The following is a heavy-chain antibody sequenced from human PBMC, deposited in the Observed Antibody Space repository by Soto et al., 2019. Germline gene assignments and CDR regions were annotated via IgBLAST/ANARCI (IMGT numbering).Heavy chain of an antibody. CDR1: RFTFSYYA. D-gene: IGHD4-17*01. J-gene: IGHJ4*02. V-gene: IGHV3-23*01. CDR2: ILGRGTT. Sequence: GGSLRLSCAASRFTFSYYAMMWVRQAPGKGLEWVAGILGRGTTYHADSVKGRFTISKDNSKSTLYLEMNSLRAEDTAVYYCAKDAVYGDGLGLQESWGQGTMVTVSS. CDR3: AKDAVYGDGLGLQES.